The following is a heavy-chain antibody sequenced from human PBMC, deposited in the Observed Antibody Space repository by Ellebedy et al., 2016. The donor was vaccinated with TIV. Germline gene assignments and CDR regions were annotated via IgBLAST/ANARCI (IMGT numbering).Heavy chain of an antibody. CDR2: LNPNSGGT. J-gene: IGHJ6*02. Sequence: ASVKVSCKASGYTFTTYYMHWVRQAPGQGLEWVGTLNPNSGGTSYAQKFQGRVTLTRDTSTTTAYMEMSSLRSDDTAVYYCATRGVAGKGYYYYYGMDVWGQGTTVTVSS. CDR3: ATRGVAGKGYYYYYGMDV. V-gene: IGHV1-46*01. CDR1: GYTFTTYY. D-gene: IGHD6-19*01.